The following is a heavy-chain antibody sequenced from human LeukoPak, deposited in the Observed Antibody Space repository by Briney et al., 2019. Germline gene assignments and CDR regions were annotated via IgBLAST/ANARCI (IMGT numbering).Heavy chain of an antibody. J-gene: IGHJ5*02. CDR2: IIPIFGTA. V-gene: IGHV1-69*13. Sequence: ASVKVSCKASGGTFSSYAISWVRQAPGPGLEWMGGIIPIFGTANYAQKFQGRVTITADESTSTAYMELSSLRSEDTAVYYCARAGWFGELAWFDPWGQGTLVTVSS. CDR3: ARAGWFGELAWFDP. D-gene: IGHD3-10*01. CDR1: GGTFSSYA.